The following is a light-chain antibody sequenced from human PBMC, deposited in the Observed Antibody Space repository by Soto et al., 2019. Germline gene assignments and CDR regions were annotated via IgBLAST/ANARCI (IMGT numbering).Light chain of an antibody. J-gene: IGKJ4*01. CDR1: QTISTY. V-gene: IGKV1-39*01. Sequence: IGVTHSPSSLSSSVVDRFTISFRXSQTISTYLHWYQHKPGRAPRLLISDVSTLQSGVPGRFRGSGSETEFTLTITYLQPEDFATYYCQQGYSIHALTFGGGTKVDIK. CDR2: DVS. CDR3: QQGYSIHALT.